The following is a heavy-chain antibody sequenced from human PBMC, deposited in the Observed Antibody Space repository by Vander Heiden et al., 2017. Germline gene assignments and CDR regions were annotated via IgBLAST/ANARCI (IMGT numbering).Heavy chain of an antibody. CDR3: ARDRLIWFGKGDGMDV. J-gene: IGHJ6*02. CDR2: IWYDGSNK. Sequence: QVQLVESGGGVVQPGRSLRLSCAASGFTFSSYGMHWVRQGPGKGLEWVAVIWYDGSNKYYADSVKGRFTISRDNSKNTLYLQMNSLRAEDTAVYYCARDRLIWFGKGDGMDVWGQGTTVTVSS. V-gene: IGHV3-33*01. D-gene: IGHD3-10*01. CDR1: GFTFSSYG.